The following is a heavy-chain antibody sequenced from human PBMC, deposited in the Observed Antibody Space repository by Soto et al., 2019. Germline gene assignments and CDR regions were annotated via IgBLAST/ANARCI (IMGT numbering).Heavy chain of an antibody. D-gene: IGHD3-16*01. CDR3: AKGVPPPSIIFGDYGDY. Sequence: GGSLRLSCAASGFTFSTYAMSWVRQAPGKGLEWVSAISGSGGAIYYADSVKGRFTVSRDNSKNTLYLQMNSLRAEDTAVYYCAKGVPPPSIIFGDYGDYWGQGTLVTVSS. CDR1: GFTFSTYA. V-gene: IGHV3-23*01. CDR2: ISGSGGAI. J-gene: IGHJ4*02.